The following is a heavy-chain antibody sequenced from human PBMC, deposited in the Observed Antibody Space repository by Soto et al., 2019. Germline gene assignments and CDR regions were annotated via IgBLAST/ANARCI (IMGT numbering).Heavy chain of an antibody. J-gene: IGHJ5*02. CDR3: AHIALVVVVAATQGALTYNWFDP. V-gene: IGHV2-5*02. D-gene: IGHD2-15*01. Sequence: SGPTLVNPTQTLTLTCTFSGFSLSTSGVGVGWIRQPPGKALEWLALIYWDDDKRYSPSLKSRLTITKDTSKNQVVLTMTNMDPVDTATYYCAHIALVVVVAATQGALTYNWFDPWGQGTLVTVSS. CDR1: GFSLSTSGVG. CDR2: IYWDDDK.